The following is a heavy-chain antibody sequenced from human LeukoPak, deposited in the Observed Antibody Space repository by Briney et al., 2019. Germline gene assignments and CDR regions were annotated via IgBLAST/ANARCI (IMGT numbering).Heavy chain of an antibody. V-gene: IGHV1-18*01. CDR1: GYTFTSYG. D-gene: IGHD2-2*03. Sequence: SSVKVSCKASGYTFTSYGISWGRQAPGQGLEWMGWISAYNGNTNYAQKLQGRVTMTTDTSTSTAYMELRSLRSEDTAVYYCARLDIVVVPAAERSDYWGQGTLVTVSS. CDR2: ISAYNGNT. J-gene: IGHJ4*02. CDR3: ARLDIVVVPAAERSDY.